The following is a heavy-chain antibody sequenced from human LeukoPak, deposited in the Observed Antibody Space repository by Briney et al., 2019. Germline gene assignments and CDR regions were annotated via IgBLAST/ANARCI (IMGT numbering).Heavy chain of an antibody. V-gene: IGHV3-74*01. CDR3: ARGIAVAGYYGMDV. J-gene: IGHJ6*02. CDR1: GFTFSSYW. CDR2: INSDGSST. D-gene: IGHD6-19*01. Sequence: GGSLRLSCAASGFTFSSYWMHWVRHAPGKGLVWVSRINSDGSSTSYADSVKGRFTISRDNSKNTLYLQMNSLRAEDTAVYYCARGIAVAGYYGMDVWGQGTTVTVSS.